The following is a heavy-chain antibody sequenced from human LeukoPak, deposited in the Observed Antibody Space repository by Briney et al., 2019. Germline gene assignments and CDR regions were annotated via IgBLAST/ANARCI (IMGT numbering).Heavy chain of an antibody. J-gene: IGHJ6*03. D-gene: IGHD6-19*01. Sequence: GGSLRLSCAASGFTFDDYAMHWVRQAPGKGLEWVSLISWDGGSTYYADSVKGRFTISRDNSKNSLYLQMNSLRAEDTSLYYCAKDNSSGWYPSFYLDVWGKGTTVTVSS. CDR1: GFTFDDYA. CDR3: AKDNSSGWYPSFYLDV. CDR2: ISWDGGST. V-gene: IGHV3-43D*03.